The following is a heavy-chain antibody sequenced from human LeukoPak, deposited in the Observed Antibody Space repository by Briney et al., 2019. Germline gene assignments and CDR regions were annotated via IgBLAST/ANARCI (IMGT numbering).Heavy chain of an antibody. V-gene: IGHV1-69*13. CDR1: GGTFSSYA. CDR2: IIPIFGTA. CDR3: ASAIGAHDAFDI. D-gene: IGHD3-16*01. Sequence: SVKVSCKASGGTFSSYAISWVRQAPGQGLEWMGGIIPIFGTANYAQKSQGRVTITADEPTSTAYMELSSLRSEDTAVYYCASAIGAHDAFDIWGQGTMVTVSS. J-gene: IGHJ3*02.